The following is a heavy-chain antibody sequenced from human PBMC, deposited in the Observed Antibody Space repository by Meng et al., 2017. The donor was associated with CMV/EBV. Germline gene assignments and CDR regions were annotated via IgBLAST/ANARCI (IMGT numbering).Heavy chain of an antibody. CDR1: GGSISSGSYY. V-gene: IGHV4-61*02. D-gene: IGHD3-22*01. Sequence: QGPLQEAGPGLVKPSQTLSLTCTVSGGSISSGSYYWSWIRQPAGKGLEWIGRIYTSGSTNYNPSLKSRVTISVDTSKNQFSLKLSSVTAADTAVYYCAREVVVITPYNWFDPWGQGTLVTGSS. J-gene: IGHJ5*02. CDR3: AREVVVITPYNWFDP. CDR2: IYTSGST.